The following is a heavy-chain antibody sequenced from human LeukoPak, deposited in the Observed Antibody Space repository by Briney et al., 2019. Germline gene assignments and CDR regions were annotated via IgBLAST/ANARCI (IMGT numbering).Heavy chain of an antibody. Sequence: ASVKVSCKASGGTFSSYAISWVRQAPGQGLEWMGGIIPIFGTANYAQKFQGRVTITADESTSTAYMELSSLRSEDTAVYYCARDSDTMVRGVRGSFDPWGQGTLVTVSS. CDR3: ARDSDTMVRGVRGSFDP. D-gene: IGHD3-10*01. V-gene: IGHV1-69*13. J-gene: IGHJ5*02. CDR1: GGTFSSYA. CDR2: IIPIFGTA.